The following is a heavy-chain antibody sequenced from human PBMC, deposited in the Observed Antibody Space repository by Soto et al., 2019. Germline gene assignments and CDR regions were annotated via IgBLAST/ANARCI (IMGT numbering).Heavy chain of an antibody. J-gene: IGHJ4*02. CDR2: TSGSGDTT. D-gene: IGHD5-12*01. CDR3: AKMVHGGYVSYFDS. Sequence: GSLRLFCEASGFTFTSYAMSWVRQAPGKGLEWVSATSGSGDTTYYADSVKGRFTISRDNSEKRLYLQMNSLRAEDTAVYYCAKMVHGGYVSYFDSWGQGTLVTVSS. V-gene: IGHV3-23*01. CDR1: GFTFTSYA.